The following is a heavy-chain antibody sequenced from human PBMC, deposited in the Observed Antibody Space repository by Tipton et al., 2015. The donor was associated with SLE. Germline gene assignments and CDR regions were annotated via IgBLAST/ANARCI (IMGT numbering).Heavy chain of an antibody. Sequence: TLSLTCTVSGGSISNYYWSWIRQSPGKGLEWIGYIHFPGRTNFNPSLKSRVSMSLDTSKNQFSLNLRSVTAADMAVYYCARLREGYYYYYDMDVWGQGTTVTVSS. CDR3: ARLREGYYYYYDMDV. J-gene: IGHJ6*02. CDR1: GGSISNYY. V-gene: IGHV4-59*12. D-gene: IGHD1-26*01. CDR2: IHFPGRT.